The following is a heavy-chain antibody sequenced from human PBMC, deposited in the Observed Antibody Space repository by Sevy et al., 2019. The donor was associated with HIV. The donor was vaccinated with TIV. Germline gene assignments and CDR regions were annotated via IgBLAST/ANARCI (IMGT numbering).Heavy chain of an antibody. CDR3: ARDRGFSSTSEYGMDV. Sequence: ASVKVSCKASGGTFSKYAITWVRQAPGQGIEWMGGIIPIFGRANYAQKFQGRVTITADESTSTAYMELSSLRSEDTAVYYCARDRGFSSTSEYGMDVSGQGTAVTVSS. D-gene: IGHD2-2*01. CDR2: IIPIFGRA. V-gene: IGHV1-69*13. CDR1: GGTFSKYA. J-gene: IGHJ6*02.